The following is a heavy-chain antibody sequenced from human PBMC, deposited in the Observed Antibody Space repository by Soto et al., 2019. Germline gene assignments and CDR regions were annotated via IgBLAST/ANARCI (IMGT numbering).Heavy chain of an antibody. CDR3: ARTSIFGVVLNAFDI. CDR1: GGSFSGGGYY. CDR2: ISCRGST. V-gene: IGHV4-31*03. D-gene: IGHD3-3*01. Sequence: PSETLSLTCTVSGGSFSGGGYYWSWIRQHPGKGLEWMGYISCRGSTKYKPSLQSRITVSIDTSKNQFSLGLTSVTAADTAIYFCARTSIFGVVLNAFDIWGQGTLVTVSS. J-gene: IGHJ3*02.